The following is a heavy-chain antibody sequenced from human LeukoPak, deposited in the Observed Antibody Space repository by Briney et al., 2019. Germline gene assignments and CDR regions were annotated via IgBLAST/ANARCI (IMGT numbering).Heavy chain of an antibody. J-gene: IGHJ5*02. CDR1: GASFSDYY. CDR2: VNHSGSA. Sequence: SETLSLTCAVYGASFSDYYWSWIRHSPTKGLEWIGEVNHSGSAKYNPSLKSRVTISADKSKNQFFLRLSPVAAADSGVYYCARERASNNHDNWFDPWGQGTLVTVPS. CDR3: ARERASNNHDNWFDP. V-gene: IGHV4-34*01.